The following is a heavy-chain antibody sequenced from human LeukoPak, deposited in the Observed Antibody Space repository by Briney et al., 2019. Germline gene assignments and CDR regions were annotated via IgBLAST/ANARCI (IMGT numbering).Heavy chain of an antibody. CDR1: GFTFTNSW. D-gene: IGHD1-26*01. J-gene: IGHJ4*02. CDR3: TRDTDGSLDY. Sequence: GGSLRLSCAASGFTFTNSWMAWVRQAPGEGLEWVANIKQDGSTKHYVESRKGRFIIFRDNPKNSLYLQMNNLRADDTAVYYCTRDTDGSLDYWGQGILVTVAS. CDR2: IKQDGSTK. V-gene: IGHV3-7*01.